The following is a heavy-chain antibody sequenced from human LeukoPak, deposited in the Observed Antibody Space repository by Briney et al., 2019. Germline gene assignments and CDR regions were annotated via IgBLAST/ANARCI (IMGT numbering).Heavy chain of an antibody. J-gene: IGHJ6*02. CDR1: GVSFSNYY. D-gene: IGHD4-17*01. Sequence: PSETLSLTCGVYGVSFSNYYWSWIRQPPGKGLEWIGSIYYSGSTYYNPSLKSRVTISVDTSKNQFSLKLSSVTAADTAVYYCARQYSTVTTIWAFSYYYYYGMDVWGQGTTVTVSS. V-gene: IGHV4-59*05. CDR3: ARQYSTVTTIWAFSYYYYYGMDV. CDR2: IYYSGST.